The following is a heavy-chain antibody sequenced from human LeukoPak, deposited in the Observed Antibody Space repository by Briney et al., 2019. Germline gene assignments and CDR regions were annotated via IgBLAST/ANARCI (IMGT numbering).Heavy chain of an antibody. V-gene: IGHV3-23*01. CDR3: AKWFMITFGGVIVTSPYFDY. D-gene: IGHD3-16*02. CDR2: ISGSGGST. CDR1: GFTFSSYA. J-gene: IGHJ4*02. Sequence: GGSLRLSCAASGFTFSSYAMSWVRQAPRKGLEWVSAISGSGGSTYYADSVKGRFTISRDNSKNTLYLQMNSLRAEDTAVYYCAKWFMITFGGVIVTSPYFDYWGQGTLVTVSS.